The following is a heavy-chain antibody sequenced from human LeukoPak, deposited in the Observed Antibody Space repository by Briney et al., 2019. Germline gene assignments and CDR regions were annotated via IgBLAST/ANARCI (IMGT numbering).Heavy chain of an antibody. J-gene: IGHJ3*02. D-gene: IGHD1-26*01. CDR3: AKDTSASYYFDAFDI. Sequence: PGRSLRLSCAASGFTFSSYGMHWVRQAPGKGLEWVAVIWYDGSNKYYADSVKGRFTISRDNSKNTLYLQMNSLRAEDTAVYYCAKDTSASYYFDAFDIWGQGTMVTVSS. CDR1: GFTFSSYG. CDR2: IWYDGSNK. V-gene: IGHV3-33*06.